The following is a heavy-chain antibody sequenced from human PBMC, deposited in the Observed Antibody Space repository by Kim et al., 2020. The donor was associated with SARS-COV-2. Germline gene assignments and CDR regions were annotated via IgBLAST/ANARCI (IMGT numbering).Heavy chain of an antibody. V-gene: IGHV4-39*01. D-gene: IGHD3-10*01. Sequence: PSLKSRVTISVDTSKNQFSLKLSSVTAADTAVYYWARQHRGLARLDWFDPWGQGTMVTVSS. J-gene: IGHJ5*02. CDR3: ARQHRGLARLDWFDP.